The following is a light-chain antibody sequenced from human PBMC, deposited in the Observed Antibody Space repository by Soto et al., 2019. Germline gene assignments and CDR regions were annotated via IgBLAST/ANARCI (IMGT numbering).Light chain of an antibody. J-gene: IGLJ1*01. CDR1: SSDVGGYKF. CDR2: EVS. Sequence: QSALTQPRSVSGSPGQSVTISCTGTSSDVGGYKFVSWYQQHPGKAPKFMIYEVSKRPSGVPDRFSGSKSGNTAFLTISGLQAEEEVDYYCCSYAGFYTSVFGTGTKLTVL. V-gene: IGLV2-11*01. CDR3: CSYAGFYTSV.